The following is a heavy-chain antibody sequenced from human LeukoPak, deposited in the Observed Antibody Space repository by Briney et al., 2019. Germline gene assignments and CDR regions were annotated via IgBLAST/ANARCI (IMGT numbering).Heavy chain of an antibody. CDR1: GGSFSGYY. D-gene: IGHD4-17*01. CDR3: ARVPYTTVTTPYYFDY. CDR2: INHSGST. V-gene: IGHV4-34*01. J-gene: IGHJ4*02. Sequence: SETPSLTCAVYGGSFSGYYWSWIRQPPGKGLEWIGEINHSGSTNYNPSLKSRVTISVDTSKNQFSLKLSSVTAADTAVYYCARVPYTTVTTPYYFDYWGQGTLVTVSS.